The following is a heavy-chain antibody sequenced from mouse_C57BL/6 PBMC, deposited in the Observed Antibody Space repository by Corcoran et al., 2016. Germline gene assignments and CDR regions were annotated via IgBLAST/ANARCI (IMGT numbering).Heavy chain of an antibody. V-gene: IGHV9-3*01. D-gene: IGHD4-1*01. Sequence: QIQLVQSGPELKKPGATVKISCKASGYTLTTYGMSWVKQAPGKGLKWMGWINTYSGVPTYADDFKGRFAFSLETSASAAYLQINNLKNEDTATYFCARAGDGYCDVWGTGTTVTVSS. CDR1: GYTLTTYG. J-gene: IGHJ1*03. CDR3: ARAGDGYCDV. CDR2: INTYSGVP.